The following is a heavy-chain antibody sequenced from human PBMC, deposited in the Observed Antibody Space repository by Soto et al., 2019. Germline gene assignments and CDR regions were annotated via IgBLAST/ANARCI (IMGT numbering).Heavy chain of an antibody. V-gene: IGHV4-39*01. CDR3: ARQSHLGELSFDY. CDR1: GGSISSSSYY. Sequence: QLQLQESGPGLVKPSETLSLTCTVSGGSISSSSYYWGWIRQPPGKGLEWIGSIYYSGSTYYNPSLKSRVTISVDTSKNQFSLKLSSVTAADTAVYYCARQSHLGELSFDYWGQGTLVTVSS. J-gene: IGHJ4*02. D-gene: IGHD3-16*02. CDR2: IYYSGST.